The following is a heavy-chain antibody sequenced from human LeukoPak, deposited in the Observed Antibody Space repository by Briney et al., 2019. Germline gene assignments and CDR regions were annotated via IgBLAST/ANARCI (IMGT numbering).Heavy chain of an antibody. CDR1: AGSISSSNW. Sequence: PSETLSLTCAVSAGSISSSNWWRWVRQPPGKGLEWIGEIYHSGSTNYNPSLKSRVTISVDKSKNQFSLKLSSVTAADTAVYYCARVGYIVPRNAFDYWGQRTLVTVSS. CDR2: IYHSGST. V-gene: IGHV4-4*02. D-gene: IGHD2-2*01. CDR3: ARVGYIVPRNAFDY. J-gene: IGHJ4*02.